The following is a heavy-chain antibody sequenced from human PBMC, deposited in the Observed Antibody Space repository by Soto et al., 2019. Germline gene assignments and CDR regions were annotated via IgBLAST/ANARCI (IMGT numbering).Heavy chain of an antibody. Sequence: PGGSLRLSCAASGFTVSSNYMSWVRQAPGKGLEWVSVIYSGGSTYYADSVKGRFTISRDNSKNTLYLQMNSLRAEDTAVYYCARQSPLYCTNGVCFPPINYYYYHMDVWGKGTTVTV. V-gene: IGHV3-66*04. CDR1: GFTVSSNY. J-gene: IGHJ6*03. CDR3: ARQSPLYCTNGVCFPPINYYYYHMDV. D-gene: IGHD2-8*01. CDR2: IYSGGST.